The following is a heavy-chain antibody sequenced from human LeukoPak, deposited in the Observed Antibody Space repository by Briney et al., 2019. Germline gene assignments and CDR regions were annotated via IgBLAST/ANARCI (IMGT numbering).Heavy chain of an antibody. CDR2: IYHSGST. CDR3: ARPSIDGAFDI. V-gene: IGHV4-30-2*01. J-gene: IGHJ3*02. CDR1: GGSFSGYY. Sequence: SETLSLTCAVYGGSFSGYYWSWIRQPPGKGLEWIGYIYHSGSTYYNPSLKSRVTISVDRSKNQFSLKLSSVTAADTAVYYCARPSIDGAFDIWGQGTMVTVSS. D-gene: IGHD5-24*01.